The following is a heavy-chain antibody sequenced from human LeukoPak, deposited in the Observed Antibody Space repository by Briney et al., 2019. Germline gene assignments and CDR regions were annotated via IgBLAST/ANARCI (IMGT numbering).Heavy chain of an antibody. Sequence: ASVKVSCKVSGYTLTELSMHWVRQAPGKGLEWMGGFNPEDGETIYAQKFQGRVTMTEDTSTDTAYMELSSLRSEDTAVYYCATRVDYGSGDYYFDYWGQGTLVTVSS. J-gene: IGHJ4*02. CDR1: GYTLTELS. CDR2: FNPEDGET. D-gene: IGHD3-10*01. CDR3: ATRVDYGSGDYYFDY. V-gene: IGHV1-24*01.